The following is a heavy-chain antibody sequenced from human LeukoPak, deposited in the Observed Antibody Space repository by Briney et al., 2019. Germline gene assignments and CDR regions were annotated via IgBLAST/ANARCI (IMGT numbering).Heavy chain of an antibody. Sequence: GEPLRISCKGSGYSFTSYWISWVRQMPGKGLEWMGRIDPSDSCTNYSPSFQGHVTISADKSISTAYLQWSSLKASDTAMYYCARHGTPSDAFDIWGQGTMVTVSS. CDR3: ARHGTPSDAFDI. CDR2: IDPSDSCT. CDR1: GYSFTSYW. D-gene: IGHD5-24*01. V-gene: IGHV5-10-1*01. J-gene: IGHJ3*02.